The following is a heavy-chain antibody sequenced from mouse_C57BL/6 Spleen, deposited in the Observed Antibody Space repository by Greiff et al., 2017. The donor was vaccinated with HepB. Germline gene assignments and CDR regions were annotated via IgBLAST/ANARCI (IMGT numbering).Heavy chain of an antibody. J-gene: IGHJ4*01. CDR2: INPYNGGT. D-gene: IGHD2-5*01. V-gene: IGHV1-19*01. CDR1: GYTFTDYY. CDR3: AGADYSNYPNYAMDY. Sequence: EVQLQQSGPVLVKPGASVKMSCKASGYTFTDYYMNWVKQSHGKSLEWIGVINPYNGGTSYNQKFKGKATLTVDKSSSTAYMELNRLTSEDSAVYYCAGADYSNYPNYAMDYWGQGTSVTVSS.